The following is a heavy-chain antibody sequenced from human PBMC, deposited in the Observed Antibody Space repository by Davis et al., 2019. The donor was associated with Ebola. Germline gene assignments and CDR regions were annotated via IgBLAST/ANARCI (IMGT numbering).Heavy chain of an antibody. CDR3: AKTVEWLQQSGEVYFQN. Sequence: GGSLRLSCVGSGFIFSDYYSASIRQVLGLGLEWVSFISRSATTASYADSVWGRFTISRDNAKNSLYLQMHSLRAEDTAVYYCAKTVEWLQQSGEVYFQNWGQGTMVSVSS. CDR1: GFIFSDYY. CDR2: ISRSATTA. D-gene: IGHD5-12*01. J-gene: IGHJ1*01. V-gene: IGHV3-11*01.